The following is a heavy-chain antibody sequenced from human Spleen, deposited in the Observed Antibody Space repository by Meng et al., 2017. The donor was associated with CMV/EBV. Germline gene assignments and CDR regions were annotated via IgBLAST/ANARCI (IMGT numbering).Heavy chain of an antibody. V-gene: IGHV1-2*02. J-gene: IGHJ6*02. Sequence: ASVKVSCKASGYTFTGYYMHWVRQAPGQGLEWMGWINPNSGGTNYAQKFQGRVTMTTDTSTSTAYMNLRSLRSDDTAMYYCARAGDYSNTPGYYYGMDVWGQGTTVTVSS. CDR2: INPNSGGT. CDR3: ARAGDYSNTPGYYYGMDV. D-gene: IGHD4-11*01. CDR1: GYTFTGYY.